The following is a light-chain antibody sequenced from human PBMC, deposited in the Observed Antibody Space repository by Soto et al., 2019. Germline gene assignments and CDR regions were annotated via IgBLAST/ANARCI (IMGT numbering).Light chain of an antibody. CDR2: EVS. CDR3: SSYAGSTGVV. J-gene: IGLJ2*01. CDR1: SSDVGGYNY. Sequence: QSALTQPPSASGSPGQSVTISCTGTSSDVGGYNYVSWYQQHPGKAPKLMIYEVSKRPSGVPDRVSGSKSGNTASLTVSGLQAEDEADYYCSSYAGSTGVVFGGGTKLTVL. V-gene: IGLV2-8*01.